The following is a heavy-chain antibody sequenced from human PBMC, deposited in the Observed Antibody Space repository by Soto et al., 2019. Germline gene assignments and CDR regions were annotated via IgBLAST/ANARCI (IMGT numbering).Heavy chain of an antibody. Sequence: ASVKVSCKASGYTFTSYEINWVRQATGQGLEWMGYMIPNSGYTVYAQKFQGRLTMTRNTSISTAYMELTNLRSEDTAVYYCARRAGSYYFDPWGQGTLVTVS. V-gene: IGHV1-8*01. CDR3: ARRAGSYYFDP. D-gene: IGHD2-15*01. CDR2: MIPNSGYT. CDR1: GYTFTSYE. J-gene: IGHJ4*02.